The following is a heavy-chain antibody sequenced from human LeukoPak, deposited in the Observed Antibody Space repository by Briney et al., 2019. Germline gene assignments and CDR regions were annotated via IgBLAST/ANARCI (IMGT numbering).Heavy chain of an antibody. D-gene: IGHD1-26*01. Sequence: RAGESLKISCKGSGYSFTSYWIGWVRQMPGKGLEWMGIIYPGDSDTRYSPSFQGQVTISADKSISTAYLQWSSLKASDTAVYYCARSELGSFTAFDIWGQGTMVTVSS. V-gene: IGHV5-51*01. CDR2: IYPGDSDT. CDR3: ARSELGSFTAFDI. CDR1: GYSFTSYW. J-gene: IGHJ3*02.